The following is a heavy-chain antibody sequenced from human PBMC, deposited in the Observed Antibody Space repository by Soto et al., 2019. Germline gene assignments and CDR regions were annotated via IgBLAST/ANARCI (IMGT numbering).Heavy chain of an antibody. D-gene: IGHD1-26*01. CDR2: MNPNSGNT. V-gene: IGHV1-8*01. CDR3: ARGEPRAYYYYYGMDV. CDR1: GYTFTSYD. J-gene: IGHJ6*02. Sequence: WASVKVSCKASGYTFTSYDINWVRQATGQGLEWMGWMNPNSGNTGYAQKFQGRVTMTRNTSISTAYMELSSLRSEDTAVYYCARGEPRAYYYYYGMDVWGQGTTVTV.